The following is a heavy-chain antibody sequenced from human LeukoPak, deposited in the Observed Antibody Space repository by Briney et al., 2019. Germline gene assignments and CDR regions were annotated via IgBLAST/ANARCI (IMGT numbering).Heavy chain of an antibody. CDR1: GFTFSSYS. Sequence: PGGSLRLSCAASGFTFSSYSMNWVRQAPGKGLEWVSSISSSSSYIYYADSVKGRFTISRDNAKNSLYLQMNSPRAEDTAVYYCAKHESGSHYYDSSGPFQHWGQGTLVTVSS. CDR2: ISSSSSYI. D-gene: IGHD3-22*01. V-gene: IGHV3-21*01. CDR3: AKHESGSHYYDSSGPFQH. J-gene: IGHJ1*01.